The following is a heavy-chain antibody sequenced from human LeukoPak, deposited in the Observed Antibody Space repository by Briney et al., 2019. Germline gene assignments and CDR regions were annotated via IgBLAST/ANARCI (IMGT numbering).Heavy chain of an antibody. D-gene: IGHD6-13*01. J-gene: IGHJ4*02. Sequence: GGSLRLSCAASGFTFSNFGMHWVRQAPGKGLEWVAFIRFDGTSEFYADSVKGRFTISRDNSKNTLYLQMNSLRAEDTAVYYCAKVAGSWYGDYFDYWGQGTLVTVSS. CDR3: AKVAGSWYGDYFDY. CDR2: IRFDGTSE. V-gene: IGHV3-30*02. CDR1: GFTFSNFG.